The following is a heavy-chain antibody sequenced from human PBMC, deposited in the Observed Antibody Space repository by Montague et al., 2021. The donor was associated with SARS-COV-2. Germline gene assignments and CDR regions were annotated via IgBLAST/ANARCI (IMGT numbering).Heavy chain of an antibody. Sequence: SETLSLTCSVSGEPISGFFWNWIRQPAGKGLEWIGRIYASGGTDYNPSLESRVTMSDTSKNQFSLKLNSVTAADTAVYYCARQPRNYYDSGSYWALGDYWGQGTLVTVSS. CDR2: IYASGGT. V-gene: IGHV4-4*07. CDR1: GEPISGFF. CDR3: ARQPRNYYDSGSYWALGDY. D-gene: IGHD3-10*01. J-gene: IGHJ4*02.